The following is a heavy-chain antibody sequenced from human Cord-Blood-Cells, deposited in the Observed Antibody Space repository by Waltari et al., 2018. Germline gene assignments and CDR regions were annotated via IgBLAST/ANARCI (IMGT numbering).Heavy chain of an antibody. V-gene: IGHV4-34*01. CDR1: GGSFSGYY. J-gene: IGHJ4*02. CDR2: INHSGST. CDR3: ARLGHCSSTSCSDY. Sequence: HVQLQQWGAGLLRPSETLSPTCAVDGGSFSGYYWSWIRQPPGKGLEWIGEINHSGSTNYNPSLKSRVTISVDTSKNQFSLKLSSVTAADTAVYYCARLGHCSSTSCSDYWGQGTLVTVSS. D-gene: IGHD2-2*01.